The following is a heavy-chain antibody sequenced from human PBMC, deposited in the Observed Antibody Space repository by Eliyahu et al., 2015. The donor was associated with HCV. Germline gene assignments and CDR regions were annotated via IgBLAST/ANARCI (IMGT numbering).Heavy chain of an antibody. V-gene: IGHV3-21*01. J-gene: IGHJ4*02. CDR1: GFTFSSYS. CDR2: ISSSSSYI. Sequence: EVQLVESGGGLVKPGGSLRLSCAASGFTFSSYSMNWVRQAPGKGLEWVSSISSSSSYIYYADSVKGRFTISRDNAKNSLYLQMNSLRAEDTAVYYCARDQAPYYYGSGSYYGTHYLDYWGQGTLVTVSS. D-gene: IGHD3-10*01. CDR3: ARDQAPYYYGSGSYYGTHYLDY.